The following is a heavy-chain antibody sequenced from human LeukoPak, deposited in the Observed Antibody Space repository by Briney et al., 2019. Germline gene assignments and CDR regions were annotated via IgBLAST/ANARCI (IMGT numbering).Heavy chain of an antibody. CDR2: ISSSSSYI. J-gene: IGHJ4*02. CDR1: GFTFSSYW. Sequence: GGSLRLSCAASGFTFSSYWMSWVRQAPGKGLEWVSSISSSSSYIYYADSVKGRFTISRDNAKNSLYLQMNSLRAEDTAVYYCARGPIAAAGIFDYWGQGTLVTVSS. CDR3: ARGPIAAAGIFDY. D-gene: IGHD6-13*01. V-gene: IGHV3-21*01.